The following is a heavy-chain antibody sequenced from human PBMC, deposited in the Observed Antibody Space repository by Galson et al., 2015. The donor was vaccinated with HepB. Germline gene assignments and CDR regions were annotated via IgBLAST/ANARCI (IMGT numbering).Heavy chain of an antibody. V-gene: IGHV3-23*01. J-gene: IGHJ4*02. Sequence: SLRLSCAASGSTFTSYAMTWVRQAPGKGLEWVSTVSRSGGSTFYADSVKGRFTISKDNSKNTMYLQMNSLRAEDSAIYYRAKDNDVKADADNSHYFDFWGQGTLVTVSS. CDR3: AKDNDVKADADNSHYFDF. CDR1: GSTFTSYA. CDR2: VSRSGGST. D-gene: IGHD1-1*01.